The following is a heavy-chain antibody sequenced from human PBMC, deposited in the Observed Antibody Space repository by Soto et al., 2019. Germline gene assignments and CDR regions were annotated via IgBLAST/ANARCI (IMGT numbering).Heavy chain of an antibody. CDR3: ARSLYCCGGQRYLHALPAKRSSDL. CDR2: IYYSGST. J-gene: IGHJ2*01. Sequence: PSETLSLTCTVSGGSISSYYWSWIRQPPGKGLEWIGYIYYSGSTNYNPSLKSRVTISVDTSKNQFSLKLTSVTAADTAVYYCARSLYCCGGQRYLHALPAKRSSDL. CDR1: GGSISSYY. V-gene: IGHV4-59*01. D-gene: IGHD6-25*01.